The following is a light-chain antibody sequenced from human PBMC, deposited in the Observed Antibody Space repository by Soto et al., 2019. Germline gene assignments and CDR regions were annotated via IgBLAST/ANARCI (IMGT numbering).Light chain of an antibody. CDR1: TSNIGSNY. CDR2: DNN. V-gene: IGLV1-51*01. Sequence: QSVLTQPPSVSAAPGLTVTISCSGNTSNIGSNYVAWYQQFPGTAPKLLIYDNNKRPSGTPDRFSVSKSGTLVTLAITGLQTGDEADYYCGTWDSGLSAGVFGGGTKVTVL. J-gene: IGLJ2*01. CDR3: GTWDSGLSAGV.